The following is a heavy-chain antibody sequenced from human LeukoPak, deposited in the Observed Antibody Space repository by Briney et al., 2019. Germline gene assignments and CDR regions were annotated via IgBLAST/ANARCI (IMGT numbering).Heavy chain of an antibody. Sequence: GGPLRLSCAASGFTFSSYAMSWVRQAPGKGLEWVSAISGSGGSTYYADSVKGRFTISRDNSKNTLYLQVNSLRAEDTAVYYCAKEGRDIVVVVAATNLFDYWGQGTLVTVSS. CDR2: ISGSGGST. V-gene: IGHV3-23*01. D-gene: IGHD2-15*01. J-gene: IGHJ4*02. CDR3: AKEGRDIVVVVAATNLFDY. CDR1: GFTFSSYA.